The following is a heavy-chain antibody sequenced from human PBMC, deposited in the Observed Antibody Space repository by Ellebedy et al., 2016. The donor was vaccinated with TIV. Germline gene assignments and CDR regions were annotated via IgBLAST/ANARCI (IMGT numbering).Heavy chain of an antibody. V-gene: IGHV3-74*01. Sequence: PGGSLRLSCAASGFTFSAHCMHWVRQVPGQGLVWVSRIHTVGSGVDYAASVKGRFTISRDNAKNLLYLQMNSLKAEDSAVYYCVRDYNWEFDYWGQGAMVTVAS. J-gene: IGHJ4*02. D-gene: IGHD1-1*01. CDR2: IHTVGSGV. CDR1: GFTFSAHC. CDR3: VRDYNWEFDY.